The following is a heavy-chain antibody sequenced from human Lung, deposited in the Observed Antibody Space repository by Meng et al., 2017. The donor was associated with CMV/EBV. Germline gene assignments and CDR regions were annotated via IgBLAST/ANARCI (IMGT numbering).Heavy chain of an antibody. J-gene: IGHJ6*04. CDR2: INPSGGST. Sequence: ASXXVSCKASGYTFTSYYMHWVRQAPGQGLEWMGIINPSGGSTSYAQKFQGRVTMTSDTSTSTVYMELSSLRSEDTAVYYCARDRLGVTTGMDVWGEGTTVTVSS. CDR3: ARDRLGVTTGMDV. D-gene: IGHD4-11*01. V-gene: IGHV1-46*01. CDR1: GYTFTSYY.